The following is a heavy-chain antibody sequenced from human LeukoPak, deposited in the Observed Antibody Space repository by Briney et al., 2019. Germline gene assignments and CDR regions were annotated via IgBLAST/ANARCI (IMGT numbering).Heavy chain of an antibody. CDR2: ISTGSSYI. J-gene: IGHJ4*02. V-gene: IGHV3-21*04. Sequence: TGGSLRLSCAASEFTFSSYTMNWVRQAPGKELEWVSSISTGSSYIYYADSVKGRFTISRDNAKNSLYLQMNSLRAEDTAVYYCARVAHDLYPYYFDYWGQGTLVTVSS. D-gene: IGHD2-15*01. CDR3: ARVAHDLYPYYFDY. CDR1: EFTFSSYT.